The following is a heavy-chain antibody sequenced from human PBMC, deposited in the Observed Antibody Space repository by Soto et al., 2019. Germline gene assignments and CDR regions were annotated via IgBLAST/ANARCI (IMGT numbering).Heavy chain of an antibody. CDR1: GFTFSSYG. J-gene: IGHJ6*02. D-gene: IGHD3-3*01. V-gene: IGHV3-30*18. Sequence: GGSLRLSCAASGFTFSSYGMHWFRQAPGKGLEWVAVISYDGSNKYYADSVKGRFTISRDNSKNTLYLQMNSLRAEDTAVYYCAKDGDFWSGYSPDVWGQGTTVTVSS. CDR2: ISYDGSNK. CDR3: AKDGDFWSGYSPDV.